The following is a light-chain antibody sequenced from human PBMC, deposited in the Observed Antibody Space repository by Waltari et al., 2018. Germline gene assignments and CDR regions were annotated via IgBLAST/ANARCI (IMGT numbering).Light chain of an antibody. Sequence: QQPEKGPRSLMMVNITGSHSKGDEIPECFSSSGPGAERYLTISSVQSEDEADYYCQTGGHGTWVFGGGTKLTVL. V-gene: IGLV4-69*01. CDR3: QTGGHGTWV. J-gene: IGLJ3*02. CDR2: VNITGSH.